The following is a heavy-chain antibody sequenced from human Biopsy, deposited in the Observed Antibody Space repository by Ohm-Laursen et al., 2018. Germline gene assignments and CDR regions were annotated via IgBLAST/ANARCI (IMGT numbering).Heavy chain of an antibody. CDR1: GGTSSNFA. CDR2: IIPLIGLT. V-gene: IGHV1-69*04. CDR3: ARDCNGDNCGVDF. Sequence: GSSVKVSCKASGGTSSNFAINWVRQAPGQGLECMGRIIPLIGLTNYAQKFQGRVTITAGKFTNTVYMELSSLRSDDTAVYFCARDCNGDNCGVDFWGQGTLITVS. D-gene: IGHD2-15*01. J-gene: IGHJ4*02.